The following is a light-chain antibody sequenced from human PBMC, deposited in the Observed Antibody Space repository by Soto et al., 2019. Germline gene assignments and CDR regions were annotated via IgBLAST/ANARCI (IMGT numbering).Light chain of an antibody. CDR2: YDD. V-gene: IGLV1-36*01. J-gene: IGLJ1*01. CDR1: SSNIGNNA. CDR3: AAWDDSLGSGV. Sequence: QSVLTQPPSVSEAPRQRVTISCSGSSSNIGNNAVNWYQQLPGKAPKLLIYYDDLLPSGVSDRFSGSKSGTSASLAISGLQSEDEADYYCAAWDDSLGSGVFGTGTEVTVL.